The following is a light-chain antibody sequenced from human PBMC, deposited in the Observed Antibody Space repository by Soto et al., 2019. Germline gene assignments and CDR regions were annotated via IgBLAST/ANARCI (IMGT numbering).Light chain of an antibody. CDR3: QQYYSYPRVT. Sequence: AIRMTQSPSSFSASTGDRVTITCRASQGISSYLAWYQQKPGKAPKLLIYAASTLQSAVPSRFSCSGSGTDFALTISCLQSEDFATYYCQQYYSYPRVTFGPGTKVDIK. J-gene: IGKJ3*01. V-gene: IGKV1-8*01. CDR1: QGISSY. CDR2: AAS.